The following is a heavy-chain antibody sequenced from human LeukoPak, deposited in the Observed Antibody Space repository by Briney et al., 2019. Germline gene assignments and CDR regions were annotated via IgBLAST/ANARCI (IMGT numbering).Heavy chain of an antibody. V-gene: IGHV3-7*03. CDR3: ARRAGAYSHPYDY. Sequence: GGSLRLSCVASGFTFSSYWMSWVRQAPGKGLEWVANIKQDGSEKYYVDSMKGRFTISRDNAKNSLYLQMNSLRVEDTAVYYCARRAGAYSHPYDYWGQGTLVTVSS. J-gene: IGHJ4*02. D-gene: IGHD4/OR15-4a*01. CDR2: IKQDGSEK. CDR1: GFTFSSYW.